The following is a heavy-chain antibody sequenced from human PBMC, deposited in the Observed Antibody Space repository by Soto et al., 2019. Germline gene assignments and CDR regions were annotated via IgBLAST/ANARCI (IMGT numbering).Heavy chain of an antibody. CDR2: ISATDGGT. D-gene: IGHD6-19*01. Sequence: EVQLLESGGGLVQPGGSLGLSCAASGFTFNTYAMSWVRQAPGKGLEWVSTISATDGGTYYADSVTGRFTISRDNSKNTLSLQMNSLRADDTAVYYYANGESNGWPAFDYWGQGTLVTVSS. J-gene: IGHJ4*02. V-gene: IGHV3-23*01. CDR1: GFTFNTYA. CDR3: ANGESNGWPAFDY.